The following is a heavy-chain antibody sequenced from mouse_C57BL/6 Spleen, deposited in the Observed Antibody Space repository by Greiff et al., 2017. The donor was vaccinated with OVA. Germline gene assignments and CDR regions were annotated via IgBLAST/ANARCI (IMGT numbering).Heavy chain of an antibody. CDR3: ARRVVATDYAMDY. D-gene: IGHD1-1*01. CDR2: ISSGRSTI. CDR1: GFTFSAYG. Sequence: EVKLVESGGGLVKPGGSLKLSCAASGFTFSAYGMHWVRQAPEKGLAWVAYISSGRSTIYYADTVKGRFTISRDNAKNTLFLQMTSLRSEDTAMYYCARRVVATDYAMDYWGQGTSVTVSS. V-gene: IGHV5-17*01. J-gene: IGHJ4*01.